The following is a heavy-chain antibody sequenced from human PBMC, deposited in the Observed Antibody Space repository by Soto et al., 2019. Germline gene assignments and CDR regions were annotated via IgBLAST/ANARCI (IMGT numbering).Heavy chain of an antibody. CDR2: ISSSGSTI. J-gene: IGHJ4*02. D-gene: IGHD3-9*01. V-gene: IGHV3-11*01. CDR1: GFTFSDYY. Sequence: GGSLRLSCAASGFTFSDYYMSWIRQAPGKGLEWVSYISSSGSTIYYADSVKGRFTISRDNAKNSLYLQMNSLRAEDTAVYYCARDYELRYFDWLLSPAVGFDYWGQGTLVTVSS. CDR3: ARDYELRYFDWLLSPAVGFDY.